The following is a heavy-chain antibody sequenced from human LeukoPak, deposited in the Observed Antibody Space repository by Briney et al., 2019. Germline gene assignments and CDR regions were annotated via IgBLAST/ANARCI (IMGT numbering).Heavy chain of an antibody. D-gene: IGHD3-3*01. V-gene: IGHV3-23*01. CDR3: AKDAGAFTISSWPPSY. J-gene: IGHJ4*02. CDR1: GFTFSSYA. CDR2: ISGSGGST. Sequence: GGSLRLSCAASGFTFSSYAMSWVRQAPGKGLEWVSAISGSGGSTYYADSVKGRFTISRDNSKNTLYLQMNSLRAEDTAVYYCAKDAGAFTISSWPPSYWGQGTLVTVSS.